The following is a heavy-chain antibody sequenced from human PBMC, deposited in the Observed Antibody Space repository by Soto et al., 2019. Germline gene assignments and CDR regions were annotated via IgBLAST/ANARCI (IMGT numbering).Heavy chain of an antibody. J-gene: IGHJ6*02. CDR3: ARSQCSSPSLEIYYYYYYGMDV. D-gene: IGHD2-2*01. CDR2: IIPISGTA. CDR1: GGTFSSYA. Sequence: QVQLVQSGAEVKKPGSSVKVSCKASGGTFSSYAISWVRQAPGQGLEWMGGIIPISGTANYAQKFQGRVTITADESTSTAYMELSSLRSEDTAVYYCARSQCSSPSLEIYYYYYYGMDVWGQGTTVTVSS. V-gene: IGHV1-69*01.